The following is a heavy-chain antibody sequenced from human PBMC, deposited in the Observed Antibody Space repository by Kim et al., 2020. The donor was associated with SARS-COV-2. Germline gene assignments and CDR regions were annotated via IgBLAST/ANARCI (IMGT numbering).Heavy chain of an antibody. J-gene: IGHJ4*02. CDR3: ARAQQSGVGYYPDY. D-gene: IGHD3-3*01. Sequence: ASVKVSCKTTGYSFKGFSIHWVRQAPGLGLEWVGRINPNTGATFLAQKFQGRVTMARDTSINTAYMDLRSLTSDDTAIYFCARAQQSGVGYYPDYWGQGT. CDR1: GYSFKGFS. CDR2: INPNTGAT. V-gene: IGHV1-2*06.